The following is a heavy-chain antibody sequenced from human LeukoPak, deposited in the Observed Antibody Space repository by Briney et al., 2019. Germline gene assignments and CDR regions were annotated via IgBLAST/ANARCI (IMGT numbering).Heavy chain of an antibody. D-gene: IGHD3-10*01. CDR1: GGSISSHY. J-gene: IGHJ4*02. Sequence: ETLSLTCTVSGGSISSHYWSWVRQPAGKGLEWIGRIYTRGCTNYIPSLKSRVPMSLDTSKNQFSLKLSSVTAADTAVYYCARVSYYYGSGSYLVDYWGQGTLVTVSS. CDR3: ARVSYYYGSGSYLVDY. CDR2: IYTRGCT. V-gene: IGHV4-4*07.